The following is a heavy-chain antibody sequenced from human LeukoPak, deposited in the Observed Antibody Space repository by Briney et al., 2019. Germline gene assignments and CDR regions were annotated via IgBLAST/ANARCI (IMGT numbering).Heavy chain of an antibody. CDR3: ARDYQGFFDY. D-gene: IGHD2-2*01. CDR2: IYHSGST. Sequence: SETLSLTCTVSGYSINSGYYWGWIRQPPGKGLEWIGSIYHSGSTYYNPSPKSRVTISVDTSKNQFSLKLSSVTAADTAVYYCARDYQGFFDYWGQGTLVTVSS. J-gene: IGHJ4*02. V-gene: IGHV4-38-2*02. CDR1: GYSINSGYY.